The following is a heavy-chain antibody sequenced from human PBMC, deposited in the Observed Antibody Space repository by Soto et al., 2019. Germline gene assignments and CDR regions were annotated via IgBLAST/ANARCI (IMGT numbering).Heavy chain of an antibody. CDR1: GGSISSGGYY. Sequence: QVQLQESGPGLVKPSQTLSLTCTVSGGSISSGGYYWSWIRQHPGKGLEWIGYIYYSGRTSYNPSLKSRVTISVDTSKNQFSLKLSSVTAADTAVYYCARGGIAAAAPPDYWGQGTLVTVSS. V-gene: IGHV4-31*03. CDR3: ARGGIAAAAPPDY. CDR2: IYYSGRT. D-gene: IGHD6-13*01. J-gene: IGHJ4*02.